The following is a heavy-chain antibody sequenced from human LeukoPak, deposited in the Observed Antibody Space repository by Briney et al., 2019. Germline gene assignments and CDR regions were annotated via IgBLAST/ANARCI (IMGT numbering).Heavy chain of an antibody. CDR1: GYTFNFDG. J-gene: IGHJ1*01. D-gene: IGHD3-10*01. Sequence: ASVKVSCKASGYTFNFDGISWVRQAPGQGLEWMGWISAYNGNTNYAQKVQGRVTMTTDTSTTTAYMELRSLRSDDTAVYFCARDDYGSGSFSLFLYWGQGTLVTVSS. V-gene: IGHV1-18*01. CDR2: ISAYNGNT. CDR3: ARDDYGSGSFSLFLY.